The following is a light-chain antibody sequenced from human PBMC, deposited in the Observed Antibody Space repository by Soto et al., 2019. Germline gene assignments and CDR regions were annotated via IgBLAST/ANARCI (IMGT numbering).Light chain of an antibody. CDR3: VLYLGSGIWV. CDR1: SGSVSTSYY. CDR2: STK. V-gene: IGLV8-61*01. J-gene: IGLJ3*02. Sequence: QTVVTQEPSFSVSPGGTVTLTCGLSSGSVSTSYYPSWYQQTPGQAPRTLVYSTKTRSSGVPDRFSGSIFGSKAALTITGAQADDESDYYCVLYLGSGIWVFGGGTKVTVL.